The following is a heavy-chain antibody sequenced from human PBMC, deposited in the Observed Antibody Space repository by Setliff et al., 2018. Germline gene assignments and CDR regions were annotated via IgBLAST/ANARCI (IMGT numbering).Heavy chain of an antibody. CDR3: ARDFLGQWGGKGGLDY. J-gene: IGHJ4*02. D-gene: IGHD6-19*01. CDR1: GYTFTTYA. V-gene: IGHV1-46*01. Sequence: GASVKVSCKASGYTFTTYAMDWVRQAPGQGLEWMGIINPRGGSTSHAQKFQGRVTMTRDASTSTVYVELSSLRSEDTAVYYCARDFLGQWGGKGGLDYWGQGTLVTVSS. CDR2: INPRGGST.